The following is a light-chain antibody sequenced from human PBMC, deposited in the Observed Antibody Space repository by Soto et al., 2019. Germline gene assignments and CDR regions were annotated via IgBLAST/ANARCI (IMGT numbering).Light chain of an antibody. CDR2: GAS. CDR3: QQYNSNPLLT. CDR1: QSVSNNY. J-gene: IGKJ4*01. V-gene: IGKV3-20*01. Sequence: EILFTQSPGTLSLSPGERATLSCRASQSVSNNYLAWYQQKPGQAPRLLIYGASNRATGIPDRFSGSGSGTEFTLTISSLQPDDFATYYCQQYNSNPLLTFGGGTKVDIK.